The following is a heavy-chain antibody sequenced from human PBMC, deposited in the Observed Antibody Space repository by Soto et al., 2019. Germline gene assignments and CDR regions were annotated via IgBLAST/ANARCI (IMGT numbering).Heavy chain of an antibody. J-gene: IGHJ4*02. CDR3: AKDPRPKRRDGYSDY. Sequence: GGSLRLSCAASGFTFSSYGMHWVRQAPGKGLEWVAVISYDGSNKYYADSVKGRFTISRDNSKNTLYLQMNSLRAEDTAVYYCAKDPRPKRRDGYSDYWGQGTLVTVSS. V-gene: IGHV3-30*18. CDR2: ISYDGSNK. CDR1: GFTFSSYG. D-gene: IGHD5-18*01.